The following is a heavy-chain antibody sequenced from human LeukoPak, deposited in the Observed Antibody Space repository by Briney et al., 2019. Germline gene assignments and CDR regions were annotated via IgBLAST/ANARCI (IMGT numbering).Heavy chain of an antibody. CDR2: IIPIFGTA. J-gene: IGHJ5*02. D-gene: IGHD2-2*01. CDR1: FISFA. Sequence: FISFAISWVRQAPGQGLEWMGGIIPIFGTANYAQKFQGRVTITADESTSTAYMELSSLRSEDTAVYYCAREVGVVPAAMNWFDPWGQGTLVTVSS. V-gene: IGHV1-69*01. CDR3: AREVGVVPAAMNWFDP.